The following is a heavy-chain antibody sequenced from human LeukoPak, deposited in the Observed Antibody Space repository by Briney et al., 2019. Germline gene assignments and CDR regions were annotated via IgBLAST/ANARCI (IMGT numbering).Heavy chain of an antibody. CDR3: AKDDSMVRGVIIR. CDR2: ISWNSGSI. Sequence: ARSLRLSCAASGFTFDDYAMHWVRQAPGKGLEWVSGISWNSGSIGYADSVKGRFTISRDNAKNSLYLQMNSLRAEDTALYYCAKDDSMVRGVIIRWGQGTPVTVSS. J-gene: IGHJ4*02. CDR1: GFTFDDYA. V-gene: IGHV3-9*01. D-gene: IGHD3-10*01.